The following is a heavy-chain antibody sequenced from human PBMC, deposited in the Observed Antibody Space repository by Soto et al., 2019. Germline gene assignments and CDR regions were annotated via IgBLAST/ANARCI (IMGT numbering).Heavy chain of an antibody. CDR2: ISAYDGKT. CDR3: ARGPATEEMDV. J-gene: IGHJ6*02. CDR1: GYTFSSYS. D-gene: IGHD4-4*01. Sequence: ASVKVSCKASGYTFSSYSISWVLQAPGQGLELMGWISAYDGKTTYAQKFQGRVTITADESTSTAYMELSSLRSEDTAVYYCARGPATEEMDVWGQGTTVTVSS. V-gene: IGHV1-18*01.